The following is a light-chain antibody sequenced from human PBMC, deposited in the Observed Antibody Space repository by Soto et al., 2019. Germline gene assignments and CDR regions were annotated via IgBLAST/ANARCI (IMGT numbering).Light chain of an antibody. V-gene: IGLV2-23*02. CDR2: DDT. CDR1: SIDVGSHNL. J-gene: IGLJ3*02. Sequence: QSVLTQPASVSGSPGQSITISCSGISIDVGSHNLVSWYQQYPGKAPKVVIYDDTQRPSGVSNRFSGFKSGNTASLTISDLQAEDEADYYCCSNGRASALRVMFGGGTQLTVL. CDR3: CSNGRASALRVM.